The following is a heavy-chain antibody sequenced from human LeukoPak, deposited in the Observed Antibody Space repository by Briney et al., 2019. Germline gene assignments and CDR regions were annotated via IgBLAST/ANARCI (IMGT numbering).Heavy chain of an antibody. V-gene: IGHV3-30*01. J-gene: IGHJ3*02. D-gene: IGHD3-22*01. Sequence: GGSLRLSCAASGFTFSSYAMHWVRQAPGKGLEWVAVISYDGSNKYYADSVKGRFTISRDNSKNTLYLQMNSLRAEDTAVYYCARSITMIVGDAFDIWGQGTTVTVSS. CDR2: ISYDGSNK. CDR3: ARSITMIVGDAFDI. CDR1: GFTFSSYA.